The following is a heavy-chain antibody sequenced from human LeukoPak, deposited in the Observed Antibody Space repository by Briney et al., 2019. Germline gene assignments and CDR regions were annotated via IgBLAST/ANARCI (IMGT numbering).Heavy chain of an antibody. CDR3: ARQDWGSGWFDP. J-gene: IGHJ5*02. V-gene: IGHV4-39*01. D-gene: IGHD7-27*01. CDR2: VYHSGST. CDR1: GASISGTTHY. Sequence: SETLSLTCTVSGASISGTTHYWGWIRQPPGKGLEWIGSVYHSGSTYHSPSLKRRATISVDTSKNQFSLKLSSVTAADTAVYYCARQDWGSGWFDPWGQGTLVTVSS.